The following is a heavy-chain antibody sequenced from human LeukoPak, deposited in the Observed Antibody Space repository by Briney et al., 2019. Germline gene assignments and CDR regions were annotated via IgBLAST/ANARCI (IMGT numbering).Heavy chain of an antibody. D-gene: IGHD3-10*01. CDR1: GGSISSYY. V-gene: IGHV4-59*01. J-gene: IGHJ5*02. CDR3: ARGLGFGANWFDP. CDR2: IYYSGST. Sequence: SETLSLTCTVSGGSISSYYWSWIRQPPGKGLEWIGYIYYSGSTNYNPSLKSRVTISADTSKNQFSLKLSSVTAADTAVYYCARGLGFGANWFDPWGQGTLVTVSS.